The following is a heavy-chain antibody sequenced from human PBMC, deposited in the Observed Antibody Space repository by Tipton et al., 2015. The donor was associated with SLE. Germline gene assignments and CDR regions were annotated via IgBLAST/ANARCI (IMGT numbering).Heavy chain of an antibody. CDR3: ARMGEVSLGLGSQYYYGMDV. Sequence: GSLRLSCAASGFTFSSYAMSWVRQAPGKGLEWVSSINSRSNYIYYADSVKGRFTVSRDNAKNSLYLQMNSLGAEDTAVYKCARMGEVSLGLGSQYYYGMDVWGQGTTVTVSS. J-gene: IGHJ6*02. V-gene: IGHV3-21*01. D-gene: IGHD3-16*02. CDR2: INSRSNYI. CDR1: GFTFSSYA.